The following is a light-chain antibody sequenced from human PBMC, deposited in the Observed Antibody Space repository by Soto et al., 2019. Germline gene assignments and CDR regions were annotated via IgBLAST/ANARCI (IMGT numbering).Light chain of an antibody. Sequence: DIQLTQSPSPLSASVGDRVTLTCRASQGISTYLAWYQQKPGKVPKLLIYAASTLQSEVPSRFSGIGSVTDFTLTISSLQPEDVPAYYCQKYNSAPLTFDGGTKVEIK. V-gene: IGKV1-27*01. CDR1: QGISTY. J-gene: IGKJ4*01. CDR2: AAS. CDR3: QKYNSAPLT.